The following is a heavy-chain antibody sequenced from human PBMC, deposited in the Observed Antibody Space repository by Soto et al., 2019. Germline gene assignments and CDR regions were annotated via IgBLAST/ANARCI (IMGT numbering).Heavy chain of an antibody. D-gene: IGHD3-10*01. CDR3: ARGQSNSPSTPGNY. CDR1: GYTFPNYY. J-gene: IGHJ4*02. Sequence: ASVKVSCKASGYTFPNYYMHWVRRAPGQGLEWMGIINPSDGTTSYAQKFQGRVTMTRDTSTSTVYMELSSLRSEDTAVYYCARGQSNSPSTPGNYWGQGSLVTVSS. CDR2: INPSDGTT. V-gene: IGHV1-46*01.